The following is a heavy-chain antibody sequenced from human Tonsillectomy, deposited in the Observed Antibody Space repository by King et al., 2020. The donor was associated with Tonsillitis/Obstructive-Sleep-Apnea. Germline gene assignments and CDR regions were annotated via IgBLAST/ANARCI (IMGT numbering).Heavy chain of an antibody. CDR2: IDPSDSYT. V-gene: IGHV5-10-1*03. CDR3: ARLPSGIVVPQGYYYGMDV. Sequence: VQLVQSGAEVKKPGESLRLSCKGSGYSFTSYGISWVRQMPGKGLEWMGRIDPSDSYTNYSPSFQGHVTISADKSISTAYLQWSSLKASDTAMYYCARLPSGIVVPQGYYYGMDVCGQGTTFTVSS. CDR1: GYSFTSYG. J-gene: IGHJ6*02. D-gene: IGHD6-19*01.